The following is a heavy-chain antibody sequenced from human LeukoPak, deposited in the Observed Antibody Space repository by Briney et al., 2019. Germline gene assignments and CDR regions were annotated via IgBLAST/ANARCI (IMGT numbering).Heavy chain of an antibody. V-gene: IGHV1-24*01. CDR1: GYTLTELS. D-gene: IGHD2-2*01. CDR3: ARGRIPMDCSSTSCYFIDYGMDV. Sequence: ASVKVSCKVSGYTLTELSMHWVRQAPGKGLEWMGGFDPEDGETIYAQKFQGRVTMTEDTSTDTAYMELSSLRSEDTAVYYCARGRIPMDCSSTSCYFIDYGMDVWGQGTTVTVSS. CDR2: FDPEDGET. J-gene: IGHJ6*02.